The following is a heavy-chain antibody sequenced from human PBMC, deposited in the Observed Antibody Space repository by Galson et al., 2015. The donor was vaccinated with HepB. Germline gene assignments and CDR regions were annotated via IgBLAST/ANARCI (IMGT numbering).Heavy chain of an antibody. CDR3: ARGGIVVVPTAPIGGAFDI. Sequence: SLRLSCAASGFTFSSFAMHWVRQAPVKGLEWVAVISIDGSNEHYADSVKGRFTISRDNSRNTLHLQMNSLRAEDTAVYYCARGGIVVVPTAPIGGAFDIWGQGTMVTVS. CDR2: ISIDGSNE. CDR1: GFTFSSFA. V-gene: IGHV3-30*04. J-gene: IGHJ3*02. D-gene: IGHD2-2*01.